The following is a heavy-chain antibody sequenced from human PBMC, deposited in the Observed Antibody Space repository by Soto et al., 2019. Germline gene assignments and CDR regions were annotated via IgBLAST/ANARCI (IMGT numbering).Heavy chain of an antibody. CDR3: ARHRGSFPFDL. CDR2: INHNGST. CDR1: GGSFSNYY. J-gene: IGHJ4*02. V-gene: IGHV4-34*01. Sequence: SETLSLTCAIYGGSFSNYYWNWIRQPPGKGLEWMGKINHNGSTNYSPSLKSRLTISVDTSKNQFSLKLISVTAADTAMYYCARHRGSFPFDLWGQGTLVTVSS.